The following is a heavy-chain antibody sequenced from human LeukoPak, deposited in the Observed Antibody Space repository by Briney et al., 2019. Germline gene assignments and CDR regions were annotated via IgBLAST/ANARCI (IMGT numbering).Heavy chain of an antibody. CDR1: GGISHPYA. J-gene: IGHJ4*02. D-gene: IGHD1-26*01. V-gene: IGHV1-69*13. Sequence: SVKVSCKASGGISHPYAIAWLRQAPGQGLEWMGGITPLVSTTVYARKLQGRVTFTADGATRTVYMELRSLSSDDTAIYYCARGNGTYTPSDHWGQGTLVTVSS. CDR3: ARGNGTYTPSDH. CDR2: ITPLVSTT.